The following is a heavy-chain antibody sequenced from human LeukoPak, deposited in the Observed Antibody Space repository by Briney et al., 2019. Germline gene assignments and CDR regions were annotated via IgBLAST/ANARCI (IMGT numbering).Heavy chain of an antibody. D-gene: IGHD2-8*02. Sequence: PGGSLRLPCAASGFTFRNYGMSWVRQAPGKGLEWVSVVSDSGTSAYYADSVKGRFTISRDNSKNTVYLQMNSLRAEDTAVYYCARDSDTETGWYYYGMDVWGQGTTVTVSS. CDR2: VSDSGTSA. CDR3: ARDSDTETGWYYYGMDV. J-gene: IGHJ6*02. CDR1: GFTFRNYG. V-gene: IGHV3-23*01.